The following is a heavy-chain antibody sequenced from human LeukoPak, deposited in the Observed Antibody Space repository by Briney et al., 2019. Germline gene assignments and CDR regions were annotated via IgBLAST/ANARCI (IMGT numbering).Heavy chain of an antibody. CDR2: INPSGGST. J-gene: IGHJ4*02. CDR3: ARGSGSGSYRGYYFDY. Sequence: AAVKVSCKASGYTFTSYYMHWVRQAPGQGLEWMGIINPSGGSTSYAQKFQGRVTMTRDTSTSTVYMELSSLRSEDTAVYYCARGSGSGSYRGYYFDYWGQGTLVIVSS. D-gene: IGHD1-26*01. CDR1: GYTFTSYY. V-gene: IGHV1-46*01.